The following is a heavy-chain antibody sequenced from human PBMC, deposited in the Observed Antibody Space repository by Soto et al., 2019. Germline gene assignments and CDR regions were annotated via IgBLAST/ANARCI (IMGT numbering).Heavy chain of an antibody. CDR3: VHQEWTNTNFYFDL. CDR2: IYWDYEK. V-gene: IGHV2-5*02. D-gene: IGHD4-4*01. CDR1: GFSLSTSGVA. Sequence: QITLKESGPELVKPTQTLTLTCTFSGFSLSTSGVAVGWIRQPPGKALEWLSLIYWDYEKRYSPSLKSRLTITKDTSKNQVVLTMTTRDPVDTATYYGVHQEWTNTNFYFDLWGRCTLVTVYS. J-gene: IGHJ2*01.